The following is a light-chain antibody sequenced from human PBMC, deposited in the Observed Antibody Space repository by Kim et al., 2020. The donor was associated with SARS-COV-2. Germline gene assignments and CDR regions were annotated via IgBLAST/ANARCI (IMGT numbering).Light chain of an antibody. CDR3: NSRDSSGNHHWV. CDR2: GKN. CDR1: SLRSYY. J-gene: IGLJ3*02. Sequence: SSKLTQDPAVSVALGQTVRITCQGDSLRSYYASWYQQKPGQAPVLVIYGKNNRPSGIPDRFSGSSSGNTASLTITGAQAEDEADYYCNSRDSSGNHHWVF. V-gene: IGLV3-19*01.